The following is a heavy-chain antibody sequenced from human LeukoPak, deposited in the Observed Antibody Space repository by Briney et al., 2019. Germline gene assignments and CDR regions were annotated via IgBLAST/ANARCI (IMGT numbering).Heavy chain of an antibody. CDR2: INSDGSST. V-gene: IGHV3-74*01. CDR3: ARGAYDFWSGYSWRGTYFDY. J-gene: IGHJ4*02. Sequence: GGSLRLSCAASGFTFSSYWMYWVRQAPGKGLVWVSRINSDGSSTSYADSVKGRFTISRDNAKNTLYLQMNSLRAEDTAVYYCARGAYDFWSGYSWRGTYFDYWGQGTLVTVSS. CDR1: GFTFSSYW. D-gene: IGHD3-3*01.